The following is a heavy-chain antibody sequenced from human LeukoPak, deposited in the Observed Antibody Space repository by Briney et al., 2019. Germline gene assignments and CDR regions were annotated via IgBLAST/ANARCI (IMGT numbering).Heavy chain of an antibody. D-gene: IGHD5-12*01. CDR2: IDPSDSYT. CDR3: ARAPDSDSGYDYFDY. Sequence: HGESLKISCKGSGYTFTNHCISWVRQMPGKGLEWMGKIDPSDSYTNYSPSFQGHVTISADKSISTAYLQWSSLKASDTAMYYCARAPDSDSGYDYFDYWGQGTLVTVSS. J-gene: IGHJ4*02. CDR1: GYTFTNHC. V-gene: IGHV5-10-1*01.